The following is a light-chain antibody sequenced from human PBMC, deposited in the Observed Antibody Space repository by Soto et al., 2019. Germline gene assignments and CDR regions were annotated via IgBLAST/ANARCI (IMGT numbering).Light chain of an antibody. CDR1: SSNIGSNT. CDR2: SDN. CDR3: STWDDSLNVYV. Sequence: QPVLTQPPSASGTPGQRVTISCSGSSSNIGSNTVNWYQQLPGTAPKLLIYSDNQRPSGVPDRFSGSKSGTSASLAISGLQPEDEADYYCSTWDDSLNVYVFGTGTKLTVL. V-gene: IGLV1-44*01. J-gene: IGLJ1*01.